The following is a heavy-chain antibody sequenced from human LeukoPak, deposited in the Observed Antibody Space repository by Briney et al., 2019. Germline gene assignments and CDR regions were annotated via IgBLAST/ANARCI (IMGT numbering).Heavy chain of an antibody. Sequence: GGSLRLSCAASGFTFSNYGMHWVRQAPGKGLVWVSRIANDVTTTSYADSVGGRFTISRDNAKSTLYLQMNSLRAEDTAVYYCAREYWGSSFDYWGQGTLVSVSS. CDR3: AREYWGSSFDY. D-gene: IGHD2-15*01. J-gene: IGHJ4*02. CDR2: IANDVTTT. V-gene: IGHV3-74*01. CDR1: GFTFSNYG.